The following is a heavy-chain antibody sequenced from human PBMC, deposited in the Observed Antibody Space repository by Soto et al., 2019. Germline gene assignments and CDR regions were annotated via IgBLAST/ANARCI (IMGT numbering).Heavy chain of an antibody. CDR1: GFTFSNYA. J-gene: IGHJ4*02. CDR3: ATVDSGWHSTSGY. Sequence: GGSLRLSCAASGFTFSNYAMSWVRQAPGKGLEWVSAISGSGGSTYYADSVKGRFTISRDNAKNSLYLQMNSLRVEDTAVYYCATVDSGWHSTSGYWGQGTPVTVSS. V-gene: IGHV3-23*01. CDR2: ISGSGGST. D-gene: IGHD6-19*01.